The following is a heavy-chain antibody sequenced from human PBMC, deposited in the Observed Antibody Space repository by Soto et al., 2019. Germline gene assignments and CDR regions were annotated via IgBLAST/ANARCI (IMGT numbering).Heavy chain of an antibody. V-gene: IGHV3-11*06. CDR3: ARIDPGMDQWLAIDN. Sequence: GGSMRLSWTAAGLPFSAHYGSWLRTEPGKGLEWVSYISSSGYTNYADSVKGRFTISRDNAKKSLYLQMNSLRLEDTAVYYCARIDPGMDQWLAIDNRGQGTRVTVSS. D-gene: IGHD6-19*01. J-gene: IGHJ4*02. CDR1: GLPFSAHY. CDR2: ISSSGYT.